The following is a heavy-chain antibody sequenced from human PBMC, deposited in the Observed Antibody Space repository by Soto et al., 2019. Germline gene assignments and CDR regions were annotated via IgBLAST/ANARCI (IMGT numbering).Heavy chain of an antibody. CDR3: ARTGIAADGIEPPYGRAG. J-gene: IGHJ6*02. D-gene: IGHD6-13*01. CDR1: GGSISSGGYY. V-gene: IGHV4-31*03. CDR2: IYYSGST. Sequence: QVQLQESGPGLVKPSQTLSLTCTVSGGSISSGGYYWSWIRQHPGKGLEWIGYIYYSGSTCYNPSLKSRVTISVDTYKNQFSLKLSSVTAADTAVYYCARTGIAADGIEPPYGRAGWGQGTTVTVSS.